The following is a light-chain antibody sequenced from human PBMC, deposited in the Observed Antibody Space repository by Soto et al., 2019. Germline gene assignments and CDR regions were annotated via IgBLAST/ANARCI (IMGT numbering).Light chain of an antibody. J-gene: IGKJ2*01. V-gene: IGKV1-5*03. CDR2: KAS. Sequence: DIQMTQSPSTLSASVGDRVTSTCRASQSISSGLAWYQQKPGKAPKLLIYKASSLESGVLSRFSGSGSGTEFTLTISSLQPDDFATYYCQQYNSLNTFGQGTKLEIK. CDR1: QSISSG. CDR3: QQYNSLNT.